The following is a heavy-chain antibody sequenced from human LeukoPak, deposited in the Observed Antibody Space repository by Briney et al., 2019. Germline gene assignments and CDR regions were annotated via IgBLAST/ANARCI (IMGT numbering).Heavy chain of an antibody. CDR2: IYHSGST. Sequence: PSETLSLTCAVSGGSISSSNWWSWVRQPPGKGLEWIGEIYHSGSTNYNPSLKSRVTISVDTSKNQFSLKLSSVTAADTAVYYCARSPAAILFGFDPWGQGTLVTVSS. CDR1: GGSISSSNW. CDR3: ARSPAAILFGFDP. J-gene: IGHJ5*02. V-gene: IGHV4-4*02. D-gene: IGHD2-2*01.